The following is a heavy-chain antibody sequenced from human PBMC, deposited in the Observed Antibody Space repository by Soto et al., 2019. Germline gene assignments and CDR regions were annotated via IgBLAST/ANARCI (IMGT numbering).Heavy chain of an antibody. D-gene: IGHD2-15*01. V-gene: IGHV4-31*03. Sequence: SETLSLTCTVSGGSISNGYYYWSWVRQNPGKGLEWIGHIYHSGRTYYNPSLKSRVTISVDTSKNQFSLNLSSVTAADTAVYYCARWVEVSLDYFDYWGQGNMVTVSS. CDR2: IYHSGRT. CDR3: ARWVEVSLDYFDY. CDR1: GGSISNGYYY. J-gene: IGHJ4*02.